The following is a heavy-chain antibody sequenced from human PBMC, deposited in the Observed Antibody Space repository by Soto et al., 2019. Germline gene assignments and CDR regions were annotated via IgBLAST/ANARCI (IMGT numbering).Heavy chain of an antibody. CDR2: INHSGST. CDR3: ATSAVAGPYYYFDY. V-gene: IGHV4-34*01. D-gene: IGHD6-19*01. Sequence: QVQLQQWGAGLLKPSETLSLTCAVYGGSFSGYYWSWIRQPPGKGLEWIGEINHSGSTNYNPSLKGRGTISVDTSKHQFSLKLSSVTAADTAVYYCATSAVAGPYYYFDYWGQGTLVTVSS. J-gene: IGHJ4*02. CDR1: GGSFSGYY.